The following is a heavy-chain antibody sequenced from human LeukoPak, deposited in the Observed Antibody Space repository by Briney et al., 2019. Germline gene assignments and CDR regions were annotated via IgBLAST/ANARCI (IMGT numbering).Heavy chain of an antibody. D-gene: IGHD3-3*01. J-gene: IGHJ5*02. V-gene: IGHV4-61*01. CDR1: GGSVSTGTYY. CDR2: IYYTGST. Sequence: SETLSLTCPVSGGSVSTGTYYWSWIRQPPGKALEWIGYIYYTGSTNYNPSLKSRVTISRDTSKNQFSLRLTSVTAADTAVYYCARGRRVLRFLEWLSAYNWFDPWGQGTLVTVSS. CDR3: ARGRRVLRFLEWLSAYNWFDP.